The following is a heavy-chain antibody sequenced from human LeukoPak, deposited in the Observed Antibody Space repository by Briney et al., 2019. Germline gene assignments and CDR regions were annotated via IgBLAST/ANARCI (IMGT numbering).Heavy chain of an antibody. J-gene: IGHJ4*02. CDR2: TSGDGGST. Sequence: GGSLRLPCVVSAFTFDDYALHWLRQAPGKRLDWVSLTSGDGGSTYYADSVKGRFTISRDNSKNSLYLQMNSPRPEDTALYYSAKDIREQWFFDYWGQGTLVTVSS. CDR1: AFTFDDYA. CDR3: AKDIREQWFFDY. D-gene: IGHD6-19*01. V-gene: IGHV3-43*02.